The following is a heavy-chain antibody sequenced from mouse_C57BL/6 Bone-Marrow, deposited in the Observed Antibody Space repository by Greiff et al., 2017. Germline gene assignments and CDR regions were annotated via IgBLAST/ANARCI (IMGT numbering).Heavy chain of an antibody. CDR2: IDPSDSYT. V-gene: IGHV1-69*01. Sequence: VQLQQPGAELVMPGASVKLSCKASGYTFTGYWMHWVKQRPGQGLEWIGEIDPSDSYTNYNQKFKGKSTLTVDKSSSTAYMQLSSLTSEDSAVYYCARIGNYAMDYWGQGTSVTVSS. D-gene: IGHD1-1*02. CDR3: ARIGNYAMDY. CDR1: GYTFTGYW. J-gene: IGHJ4*01.